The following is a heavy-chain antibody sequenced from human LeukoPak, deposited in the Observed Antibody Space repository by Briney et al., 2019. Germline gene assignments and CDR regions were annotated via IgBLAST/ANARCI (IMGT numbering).Heavy chain of an antibody. V-gene: IGHV3-21*01. CDR1: GFTFSSYS. Sequence: GGTLRLSCAASGFTFSSYSMNWVRQAPGKGPEWVSSITGGSDHIYYADSLKGRFSISRDNAKNSLYLQMNSLRAEDTAVYYCVVTIFGVVTWGQGTLATVSS. J-gene: IGHJ4*02. D-gene: IGHD3-3*01. CDR3: VVTIFGVVT. CDR2: ITGGSDHI.